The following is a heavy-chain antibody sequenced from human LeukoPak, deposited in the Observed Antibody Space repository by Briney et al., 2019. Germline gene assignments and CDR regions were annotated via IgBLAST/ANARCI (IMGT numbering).Heavy chain of an antibody. J-gene: IGHJ6*02. D-gene: IGHD4-17*01. CDR1: GFTFKSAW. Sequence: PGGSLRLSCAASGFTFKSAWMNWVRQAPGKGLEWVGRIKSKTDGGTTDYAAPVKGRFTISRDDSKNTLYLQMNSLKTEDTAVYYCTDAQEGVYGDYVGYYYGMDVWGQGTTVTVSS. CDR2: IKSKTDGGTT. V-gene: IGHV3-15*07. CDR3: TDAQEGVYGDYVGYYYGMDV.